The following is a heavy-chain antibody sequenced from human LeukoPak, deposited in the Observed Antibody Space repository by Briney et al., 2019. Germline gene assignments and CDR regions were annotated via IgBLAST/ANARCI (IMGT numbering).Heavy chain of an antibody. J-gene: IGHJ6*02. CDR2: ISSSSSYI. CDR3: ARDWGWNSNYYYYGMDV. D-gene: IGHD1-7*01. V-gene: IGHV3-21*01. CDR1: GFTFSSYS. Sequence: GGSLRLSCAASGFTFSSYSMNWVRKAPGKGLDWVSSISSSSSYIYYADSVKGRFTISRDNAKNSLYLQMNSLGAEDTAVYYCARDWGWNSNYYYYGMDVWGQGTTVTVSS.